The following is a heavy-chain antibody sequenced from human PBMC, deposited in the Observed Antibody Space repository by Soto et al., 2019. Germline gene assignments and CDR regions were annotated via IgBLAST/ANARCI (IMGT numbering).Heavy chain of an antibody. CDR1: GYPVTAYY. Sequence: QLHLVQSGAVVKKPGASVTVSCSASGYPVTAYYMHWVRQAPGRGLEWMGGINPATGAAKYTQTSRGGVTMTGAPSPSKAFMERGGRPSGDPAFFPGARGGGVGVAGSAAFDMWGQGTLVTVSS. D-gene: IGHD3-3*01. CDR3: ARGGGVGVAGSAAFDM. CDR2: INPATGAA. V-gene: IGHV1-2*02. J-gene: IGHJ3*02.